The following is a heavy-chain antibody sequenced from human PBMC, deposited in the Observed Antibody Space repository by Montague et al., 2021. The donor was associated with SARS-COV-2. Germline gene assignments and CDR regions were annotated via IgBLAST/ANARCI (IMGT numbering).Heavy chain of an antibody. V-gene: IGHV4-59*01. CDR1: SGSIRSYY. J-gene: IGHJ4*02. CDR3: ARVRLTGTTAPYFDY. Sequence: SETLSLTCTVSSGSIRSYYWSWIRQPPGKGLEWIGNIYYSGITNXNPSLKSRVTTSIDTSKNQFSLRLSSVTAADTAVYYCARVRLTGTTAPYFDYWGQGTLVTVSS. D-gene: IGHD1-1*01. CDR2: IYYSGIT.